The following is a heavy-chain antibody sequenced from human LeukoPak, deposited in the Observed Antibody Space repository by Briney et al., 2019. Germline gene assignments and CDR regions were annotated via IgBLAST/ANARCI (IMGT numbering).Heavy chain of an antibody. CDR3: VRDMGGHDFYFKY. Sequence: GASVKVSCKASGGTFSTSGISWVRQAPGQGLEWMGGIIPMFGTANYAQKFQGRVTITADESTSTAYMELNSLRSEDTAVYYCVRDMGGHDFYFKYRGQGTLVTVSA. CDR2: IIPMFGTA. D-gene: IGHD5-12*01. CDR1: GGTFSTSG. J-gene: IGHJ4*02. V-gene: IGHV1-69*13.